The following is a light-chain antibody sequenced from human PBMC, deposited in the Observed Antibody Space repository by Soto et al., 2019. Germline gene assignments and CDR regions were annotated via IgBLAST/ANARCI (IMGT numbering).Light chain of an antibody. V-gene: IGKV3-15*01. CDR2: GAS. CDR3: QQYNNRSRDT. Sequence: IVRTQSPPALSESLGERVTLSCRASESVSSTTVAGYQQKPGQAPSLLIYGASTRATGIPARFSGSGSGTEFTLTISSLQSEDFAVYYCQQYNNRSRDTFGQGTQLENK. J-gene: IGKJ5*01. CDR1: ESVSST.